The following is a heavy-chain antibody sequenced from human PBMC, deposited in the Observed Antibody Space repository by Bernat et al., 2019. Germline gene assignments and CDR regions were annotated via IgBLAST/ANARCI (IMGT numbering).Heavy chain of an antibody. CDR1: GGPISSSY. V-gene: IGHV4-59*08. D-gene: IGHD6-19*01. J-gene: IGHJ5*02. Sequence: QVQLQESGPGLVKPSETLSLTCTVSGGPISSSYWSWIRQPPGKGLEWIGYIYYSGSTNSNPSLKSRVTISVDTSKNQFSLKLSSVTAADTAVYYCARLSSGWYKESWFDPWGQGTLVTVSS. CDR2: IYYSGST. CDR3: ARLSSGWYKESWFDP.